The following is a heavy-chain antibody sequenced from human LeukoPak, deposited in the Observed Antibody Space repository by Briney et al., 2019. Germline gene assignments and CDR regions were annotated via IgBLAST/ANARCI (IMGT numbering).Heavy chain of an antibody. CDR2: ISSSSSYI. J-gene: IGHJ5*02. CDR3: ARDDCSGGSCYKLDP. Sequence: KAGGSLRLSCAASGFTFSSYNMNWVRQTPGKWLECVSSISSSSSYIYYADSVKGRFTISRDNAKNSLYLQMNSLRAEDTAVYYCARDDCSGGSCYKLDPWGQGTLVTVSS. CDR1: GFTFSSYN. D-gene: IGHD2-15*01. V-gene: IGHV3-21*01.